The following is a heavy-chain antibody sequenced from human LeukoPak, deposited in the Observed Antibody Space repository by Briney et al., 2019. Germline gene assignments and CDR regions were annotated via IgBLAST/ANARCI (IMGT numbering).Heavy chain of an antibody. CDR3: ASGKYYYDSSGYYFDY. D-gene: IGHD3-22*01. V-gene: IGHV4-31*03. Sequence: KTSETLSLTCTVSGGSISSGGYYWSWIRQHPGKGLEWIGYIYYSGSTYYNPSLKSRVTISVDTSKNQFSLKLSSVTAAGTAVYYCASGKYYYDSSGYYFDYWGQGTLVTVSS. J-gene: IGHJ4*02. CDR2: IYYSGST. CDR1: GGSISSGGYY.